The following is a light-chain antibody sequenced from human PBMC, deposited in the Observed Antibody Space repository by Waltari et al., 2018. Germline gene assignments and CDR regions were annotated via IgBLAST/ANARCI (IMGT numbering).Light chain of an antibody. CDR2: EVT. Sequence: QSALTQPPSASGSPGQSVTISCTGTSSDAGGYDHVSCYQQHPGKAPQLMIYEVTKRPSGVPDRFSGSKSGNTASLTVSGLQAEDEADYYCCSYAGTNNLGVFGGGTKLTVL. CDR1: SSDAGGYDH. CDR3: CSYAGTNNLGV. V-gene: IGLV2-8*01. J-gene: IGLJ3*02.